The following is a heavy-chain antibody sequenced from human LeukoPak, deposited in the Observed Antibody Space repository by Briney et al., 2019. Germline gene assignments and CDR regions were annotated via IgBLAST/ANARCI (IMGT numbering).Heavy chain of an antibody. V-gene: IGHV1-2*04. Sequence: ASVKVSCKASGYTFTGYYMHWVRQAPGQGLEWMGWINPNSGGTNYAQKFQGWVTMTRDTSISTAYMELSRLRSDDAAVYYCARDLGAYGGNSGYYYYGMDVWGQGTTVTVSS. CDR2: INPNSGGT. D-gene: IGHD4-23*01. CDR3: ARDLGAYGGNSGYYYYGMDV. CDR1: GYTFTGYY. J-gene: IGHJ6*02.